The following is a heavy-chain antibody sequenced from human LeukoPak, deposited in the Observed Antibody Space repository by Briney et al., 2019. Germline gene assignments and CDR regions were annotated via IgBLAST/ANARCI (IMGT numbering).Heavy chain of an antibody. V-gene: IGHV1-46*01. D-gene: IGHD1-14*01. CDR2: INPSGGST. CDR1: GYTFTSYY. Sequence: ASVKVSCKASGYTFTSYYMHWVRQAPGQGVEWMGIINPSGGSTSYAQKFQGRVTMTRDTSTSTVYMELSSLRSEDTAVYYCARDFPRSALDYYYYMDVWGKGTTVTVS. CDR3: ARDFPRSALDYYYYMDV. J-gene: IGHJ6*03.